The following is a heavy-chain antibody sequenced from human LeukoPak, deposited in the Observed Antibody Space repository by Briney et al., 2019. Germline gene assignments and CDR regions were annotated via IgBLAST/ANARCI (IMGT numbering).Heavy chain of an antibody. J-gene: IGHJ4*02. CDR2: ISSSGSTI. V-gene: IGHV3-11*01. CDR3: AGGRYCSGGSCYLYYFDY. CDR1: GFTFSDYY. D-gene: IGHD2-15*01. Sequence: GGSLRLSCAASGFTFSDYYMSWIRQAPGKGLEWVSYISSSGSTIYYADSVKGRFTISRDNAKNSLYLQMNSLRAEDTAVYYCAGGRYCSGGSCYLYYFDYWGQGTLVTVSS.